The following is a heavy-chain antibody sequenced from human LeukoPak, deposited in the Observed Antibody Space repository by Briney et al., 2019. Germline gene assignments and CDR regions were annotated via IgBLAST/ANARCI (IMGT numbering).Heavy chain of an antibody. J-gene: IGHJ4*02. CDR1: GYTFTDYY. CDR2: INPNSGGT. D-gene: IGHD3-10*01. Sequence: ASVKVSCKASGYTFTDYYIHWMRQVPGQGLEWMGWINPNSGGTRYAQKLQDRVTMTRDTSINTAYMELSRLRSDDTVVYYCARDGNYYYGSGSLDYWGQGTLVTVSS. V-gene: IGHV1-2*02. CDR3: ARDGNYYYGSGSLDY.